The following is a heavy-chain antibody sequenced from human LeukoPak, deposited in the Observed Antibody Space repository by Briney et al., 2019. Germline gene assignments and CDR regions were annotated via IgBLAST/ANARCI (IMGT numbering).Heavy chain of an antibody. CDR1: GGSISSYY. CDR2: IYTSGST. V-gene: IGHV4-4*07. CDR3: ARDLGRMVVAAAHWFDP. Sequence: PSETLSLTCTVSGGSISSYYWSWIRQPAGKGLEWIGRIYTSGSTNYNPSLKSRVTMSVDTSKYQFSLKLSSVTAADTAVYYCARDLGRMVVAAAHWFDPWGQGTLVTVSS. J-gene: IGHJ5*02. D-gene: IGHD2-15*01.